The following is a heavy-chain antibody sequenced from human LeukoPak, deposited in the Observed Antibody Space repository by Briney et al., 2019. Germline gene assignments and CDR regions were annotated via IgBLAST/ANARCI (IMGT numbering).Heavy chain of an antibody. J-gene: IGHJ4*02. CDR2: IKSKTDGGTT. Sequence: GSLRISCAASGFTFSYAWMSRVGQAPGPGLPRVGRIKSKTDGGTTDYAAPVKGRFTISRDDSKNTLYLQMNSLKTEDTAVYYCTTLIAAYPYFDYWGQGTLVTVSS. D-gene: IGHD6-6*01. CDR1: GFTFSYAW. V-gene: IGHV3-15*01. CDR3: TTLIAAYPYFDY.